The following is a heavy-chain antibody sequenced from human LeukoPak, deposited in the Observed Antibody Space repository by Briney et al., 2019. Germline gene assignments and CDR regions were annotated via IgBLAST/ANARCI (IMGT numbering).Heavy chain of an antibody. J-gene: IGHJ4*02. CDR1: GFTFSSYS. CDR3: ARDFVSDIVVVPAAPCGY. D-gene: IGHD2-2*01. V-gene: IGHV3-21*01. Sequence: GGSLRLSCAASGFTFSSYSMNWVRQAPGKGLEWVSAISSSSSYIYYADSVKGRFTISRDNAKNSLYLQVNSLRAEDTAVYYCARDFVSDIVVVPAAPCGYWGQGTLVTVSS. CDR2: ISSSSSYI.